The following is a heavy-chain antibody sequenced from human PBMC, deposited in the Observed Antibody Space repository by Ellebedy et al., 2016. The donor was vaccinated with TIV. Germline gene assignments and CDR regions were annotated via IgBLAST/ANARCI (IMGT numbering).Heavy chain of an antibody. CDR2: IYYSGSI. J-gene: IGHJ6*04. CDR3: PRHYPGGDPGGV. Sequence: SETLSLXXTVSGDSINSSTHYWGWIRQPPGKGLEWIGSIYYSGSISYNPSLKTRVTISVDTSKNQYSLKLSYVTAADTALYYCPRHYPGGDPGGVWGKGTTVTVSS. V-gene: IGHV4-39*01. D-gene: IGHD3-16*01. CDR1: GDSINSSTHY.